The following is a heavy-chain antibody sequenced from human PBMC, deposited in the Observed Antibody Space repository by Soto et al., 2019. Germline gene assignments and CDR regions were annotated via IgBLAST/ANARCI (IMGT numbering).Heavy chain of an antibody. J-gene: IGHJ4*02. V-gene: IGHV3-15*01. CDR3: TTLYFDWLDY. CDR1: GMTFSNNW. D-gene: IGHD3-9*01. CDR2: IKTESDGGTI. Sequence: EVRLVESGGGLVKPGEYLRISCAASGMTFSNNWMSWVRQRPGKGLEWVGRIKTESDGGTIEYAAPVKGRFTISRDDSTNTLHLQMNSLKSEDTAVYYCTTLYFDWLDYWGQGILVTVSS.